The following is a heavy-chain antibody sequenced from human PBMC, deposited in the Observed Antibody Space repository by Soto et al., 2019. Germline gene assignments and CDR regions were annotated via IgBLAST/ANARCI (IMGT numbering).Heavy chain of an antibody. D-gene: IGHD3-3*01. CDR2: IYYSGST. CDR1: GGSISSYY. V-gene: IGHV4-59*01. Sequence: PSETLSLTCTVSGGSISSYYWSWIRQPPGRGLEWIGYIYYSGSTNYNPSLKSRVTISVETSKNQFYLKLSSVTAADTAVYYCARGTYDFWSGYYMVGNYYYGMDVWGQGTTVTVSS. CDR3: ARGTYDFWSGYYMVGNYYYGMDV. J-gene: IGHJ6*02.